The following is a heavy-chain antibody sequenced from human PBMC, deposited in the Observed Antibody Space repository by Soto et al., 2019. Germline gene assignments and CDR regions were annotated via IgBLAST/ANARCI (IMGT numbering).Heavy chain of an antibody. Sequence: EVQLVESAGVLVKPGGSLRLSCVASGFSFNEAWMNWVRQAPGEGLEWVGRIKTSAGGGATDYAAPVQGRFTISRDDSKNDLYLHMNSLRTEDTAIYYCTTGSVEGIWGQGTTVTVSS. CDR1: GFSFNEAW. CDR2: IKTSAGGGAT. CDR3: TTGSVEGI. J-gene: IGHJ6*02. D-gene: IGHD2-15*01. V-gene: IGHV3-15*07.